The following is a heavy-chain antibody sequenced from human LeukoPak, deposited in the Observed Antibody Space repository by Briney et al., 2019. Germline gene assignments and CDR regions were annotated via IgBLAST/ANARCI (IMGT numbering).Heavy chain of an antibody. J-gene: IGHJ4*02. CDR1: GFMFRDYW. CDR2: IRPDGDDK. D-gene: IGHD5-24*01. V-gene: IGHV3-7*03. Sequence: GGSLRLSCAVSGFMFRDYWMAWVRQAPGKGLEWVANIRPDGDDKYYVESVRGRFTISSDNSMNTLYLQMDSLTVEDTAVYYCAKRTRDGFNTPIDFWGQGTLVTVS. CDR3: AKRTRDGFNTPIDF.